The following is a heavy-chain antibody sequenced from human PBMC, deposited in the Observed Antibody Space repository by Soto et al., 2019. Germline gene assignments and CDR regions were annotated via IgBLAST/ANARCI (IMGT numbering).Heavy chain of an antibody. D-gene: IGHD1-26*01. CDR2: IYYSGST. Sequence: QVQLQESGPGLVKPSETLSLTCTVSGGSIRSYYWSWIRQPPGKGLEWIGSIYYSGSTNYKPSLKSRLTISVDTSKNQFSLKLNSVTAADTAVYYGARQGGWFDPWGQGTLVTVSS. CDR1: GGSIRSYY. J-gene: IGHJ5*02. CDR3: ARQGGWFDP. V-gene: IGHV4-59*08.